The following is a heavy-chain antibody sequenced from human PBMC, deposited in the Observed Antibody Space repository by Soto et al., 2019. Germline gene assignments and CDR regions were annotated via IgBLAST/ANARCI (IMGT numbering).Heavy chain of an antibody. D-gene: IGHD5-12*01. CDR1: GYTFTSYG. Sequence: EASVKVSCKASGYTFTSYGISWVRQAPGQGLEWMGWISAYNGNTNYAQKLQGRVTMTTDTSTSTAYMELRSLRSDDTAVYYCAREMATIPSNWFDPWGQGTLVTAPQ. V-gene: IGHV1-18*01. CDR3: AREMATIPSNWFDP. J-gene: IGHJ5*02. CDR2: ISAYNGNT.